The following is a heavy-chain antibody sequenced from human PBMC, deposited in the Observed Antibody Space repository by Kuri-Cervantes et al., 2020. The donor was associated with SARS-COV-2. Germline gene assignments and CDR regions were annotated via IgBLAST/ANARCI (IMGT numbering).Heavy chain of an antibody. CDR3: ASQIGIFWN. Sequence: GGSLRLSCAASGLTFSSYWMSWVRQAPGKGLEWVANIKQDGSEKYYVDSVKGRFTISRDNAKNSLYLQMNSLRAEDTAVYYCASQIGIFWNWGQGTLVTVSS. CDR1: GLTFSSYW. J-gene: IGHJ4*02. D-gene: IGHD3-3*01. V-gene: IGHV3-7*01. CDR2: IKQDGSEK.